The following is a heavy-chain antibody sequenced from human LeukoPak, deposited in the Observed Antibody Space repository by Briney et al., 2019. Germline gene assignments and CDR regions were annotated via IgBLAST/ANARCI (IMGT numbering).Heavy chain of an antibody. V-gene: IGHV3-7*03. J-gene: IGHJ4*02. CDR3: ARDRGVNINY. D-gene: IGHD3-10*01. CDR2: IKEDGSEK. CDR1: GFTFGDHA. Sequence: PGGSLRLSCTVSGFTFGDHAMSWVRQAPGKGLEWVANIKEDGSEKYYVDSVKGRFTISRDNAKDSLYLQMNSLRAEDTAVYYCARDRGVNINYWGQGTLVTVSS.